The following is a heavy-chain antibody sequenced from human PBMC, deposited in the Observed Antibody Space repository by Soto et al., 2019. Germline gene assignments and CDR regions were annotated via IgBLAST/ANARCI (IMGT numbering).Heavy chain of an antibody. V-gene: IGHV3-30*18. Sequence: PGGSLRLSCAASGFTFSSYGMHWVRQAPGKGLEWVAVISYDGSNKYYADSVKGRFTISRDNSKNTLYLQMNSLRAEDTAVYYCAKSRYYYGSGSYYLAFDYWGQGTLVTVSS. CDR2: ISYDGSNK. CDR1: GFTFSSYG. CDR3: AKSRYYYGSGSYYLAFDY. J-gene: IGHJ4*02. D-gene: IGHD3-10*01.